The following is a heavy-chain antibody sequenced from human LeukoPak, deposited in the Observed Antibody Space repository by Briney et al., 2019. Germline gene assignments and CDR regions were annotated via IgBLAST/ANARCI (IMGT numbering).Heavy chain of an antibody. V-gene: IGHV4-4*07. J-gene: IGHJ4*02. Sequence: PSETLSLTCTVSGGSISSYYWSWIRQPAGKGLEWIGRIYTSGSTNYNPSLKSRVTMSVDTSKNQFSLKLSSVTAADTAVYYCASGSYSSGCTRPFDYWGQGTLVTVSS. CDR2: IYTSGST. CDR3: ASGSYSSGCTRPFDY. D-gene: IGHD3-22*01. CDR1: GGSISSYY.